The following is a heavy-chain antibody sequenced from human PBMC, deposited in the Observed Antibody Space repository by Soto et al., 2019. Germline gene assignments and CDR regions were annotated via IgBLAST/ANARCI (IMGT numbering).Heavy chain of an antibody. CDR3: AMGTGTFEY. J-gene: IGHJ4*02. Sequence: PSQTLSLTCVISGDSVSSNSAAWNWIRQSPSRGLEWLGRTYYRSKWYNDYAGSAKSRIMINADTSKNQYSLQLNSVTPEDTAVYYCAMGTGTFEYWGQGILVTVSS. CDR1: GDSVSSNSAA. CDR2: TYYRSKWYN. D-gene: IGHD1-1*01. V-gene: IGHV6-1*01.